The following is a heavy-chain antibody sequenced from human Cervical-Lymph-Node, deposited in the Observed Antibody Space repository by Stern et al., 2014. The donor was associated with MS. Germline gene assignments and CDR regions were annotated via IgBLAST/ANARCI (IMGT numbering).Heavy chain of an antibody. J-gene: IGHJ6*02. CDR2: AYYSGST. CDR3: ARDVGLDV. V-gene: IGHV4-59*01. Sequence: QVQLQESGPGLVKPSETLSLTCSVSGVSISLYYWSWVRQPPGKGLEWIGYAYYSGSTTYNPSLKSRVTISVDTSKNQFSLRLTSVTAADTAVYYCARDVGLDVWGQGTTVTVSS. D-gene: IGHD2-15*01. CDR1: GVSISLYY.